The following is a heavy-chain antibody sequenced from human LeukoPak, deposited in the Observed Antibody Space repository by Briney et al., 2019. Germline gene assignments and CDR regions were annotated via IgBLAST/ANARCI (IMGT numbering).Heavy chain of an antibody. D-gene: IGHD3-22*01. CDR1: GGPISSGGYY. CDR3: ARHPSYYDRIDY. CDR2: IYHSGST. V-gene: IGHV4-30-2*01. Sequence: PSETLSLTCTVSGGPISSGGYYWSWIRQPPGKGLEWIGYIYHSGSTYYNPSLKSRVTISVDRSKNQFSLKLSSVTAADTAVYYCARHPSYYDRIDYWGQGTLVTVSS. J-gene: IGHJ4*02.